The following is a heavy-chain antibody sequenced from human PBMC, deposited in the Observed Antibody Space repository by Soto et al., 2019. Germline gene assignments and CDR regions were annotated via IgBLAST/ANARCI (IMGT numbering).Heavy chain of an antibody. CDR1: GFTFSSYA. D-gene: IGHD3-22*01. J-gene: IGHJ4*02. V-gene: IGHV3-30-3*01. Sequence: GGSLRLSCAASGFTFSSYAMHWVRQAPGKGLEWVAVISYDGSNKYYADSVKGRLTISRDNSKNTLYLQMNSLRAEDTAVYYCARSSGYPNYFDYWGQGTLVTVSS. CDR3: ARSSGYPNYFDY. CDR2: ISYDGSNK.